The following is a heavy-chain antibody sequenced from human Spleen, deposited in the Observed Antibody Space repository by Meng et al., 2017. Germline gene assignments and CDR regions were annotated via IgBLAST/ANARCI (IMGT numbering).Heavy chain of an antibody. V-gene: IGHV3-66*02. CDR2: IYSGGST. Sequence: GESLKISCAASGFTVSINYMSWVRQAPGKGLEWVSVIYSGGSTYYADSVKGRFTISRDNSKNKLYLQMNSLRDEDTAVYFCAREGISGTTSDYWGQGTLVTVSS. CDR1: GFTVSINY. J-gene: IGHJ4*02. CDR3: AREGISGTTSDY. D-gene: IGHD1-20*01.